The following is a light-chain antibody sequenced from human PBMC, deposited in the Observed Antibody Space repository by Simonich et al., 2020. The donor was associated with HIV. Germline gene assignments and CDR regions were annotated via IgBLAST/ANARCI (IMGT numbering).Light chain of an antibody. CDR1: RIFLSRSNNNNY. J-gene: IGKJ2*01. CDR2: WAS. CDR3: HQYYSSPT. Sequence: DIVITQSPDSLAVSLCERATVNCRSSRIFLSRSNNNNYLAWYQQKPGQPPNLRIYWASTRKSGVPDLFRASGSGTDFTLTISSLKAEDVAVYYCHQYYSSPTFGRGTKLEIK. V-gene: IGKV4-1*01.